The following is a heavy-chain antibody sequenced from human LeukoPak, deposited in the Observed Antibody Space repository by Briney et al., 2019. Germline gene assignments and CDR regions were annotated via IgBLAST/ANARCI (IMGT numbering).Heavy chain of an antibody. CDR3: ARGSNY. CDR1: GFTFSSYA. Sequence: GGSLRLSCAASGFTFSSYAMSWVRQAPGKGLEWVSYISSSSSTIYYADSVKGRFTISRDIAKNSLYLQMDSLRDEDTAVYYCARGSNYWGQGTLVTVSS. CDR2: ISSSSSTI. J-gene: IGHJ4*02. D-gene: IGHD3-10*01. V-gene: IGHV3-48*02.